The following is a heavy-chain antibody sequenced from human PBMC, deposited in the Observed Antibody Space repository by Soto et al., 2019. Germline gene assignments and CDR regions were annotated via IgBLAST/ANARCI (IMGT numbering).Heavy chain of an antibody. V-gene: IGHV4-61*01. D-gene: IGHD6-19*01. Sequence: QVQLQESGPGLVKPSETLSLTCTVSGGSVSSGSYYWSWIRQPPGKGLGWIGYIYYSGSTNYNPSLNSRVTISVDTSKNQFSLKLSSVTAADTAVYYCARGYSSGWYFWFDPWGQGTLVTVSS. CDR1: GGSVSSGSYY. CDR3: ARGYSSGWYFWFDP. CDR2: IYYSGST. J-gene: IGHJ5*02.